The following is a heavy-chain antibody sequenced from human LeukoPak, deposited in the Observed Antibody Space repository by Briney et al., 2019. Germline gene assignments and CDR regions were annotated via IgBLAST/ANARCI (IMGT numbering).Heavy chain of an antibody. J-gene: IGHJ4*02. D-gene: IGHD6-19*01. Sequence: SETLSLTCTVSGGSISSSSYYWGWIRQPPGKGLEWIGSIYYSGSTYYNPSLKSRVTISVDTSENQFSLKLSSVTAADTAVYYCARDIAVAGTENVALAYWGQGTLVTVSS. V-gene: IGHV4-39*07. CDR1: GGSISSSSYY. CDR2: IYYSGST. CDR3: ARDIAVAGTENVALAY.